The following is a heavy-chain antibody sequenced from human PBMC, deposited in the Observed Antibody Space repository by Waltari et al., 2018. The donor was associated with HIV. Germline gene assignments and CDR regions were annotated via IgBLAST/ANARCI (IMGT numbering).Heavy chain of an antibody. CDR2: IIPMLYKT. CDR3: TIDLSKVLPSLLSWHLDL. V-gene: IGHV1-69*04. D-gene: IGHD3-16*02. Sequence: QAQLVQSGTDGKKPGCSVKVSCEATGGTFSSYAISSVRQASGEGLEWVGRIIPMLYKTNYAQKFQGRNTSTPNKSTATAYMDLKSLTSADTAVYYCTIDLSKVLPSLLSWHLDLWGRGTPVTVSS. J-gene: IGHJ2*01. CDR1: GGTFSSYA.